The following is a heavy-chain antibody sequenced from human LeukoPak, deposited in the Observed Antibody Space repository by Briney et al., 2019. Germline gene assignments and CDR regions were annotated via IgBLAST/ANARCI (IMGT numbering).Heavy chain of an antibody. D-gene: IGHD3-16*01. CDR1: GFTVSGTH. CDR2: MYTGGTT. CDR3: AKDEATSGGGLAS. Sequence: GGSLRLSCAASGFTVSGTHMSWVRQAPGKGLEWVSAMYTGGTTYYAASVMGRLTASRDNPRTTVFLDMNGLRVDDTAVYYCAKDEATSGGGLASWGQGTLVTVSS. V-gene: IGHV3-53*01. J-gene: IGHJ4*02.